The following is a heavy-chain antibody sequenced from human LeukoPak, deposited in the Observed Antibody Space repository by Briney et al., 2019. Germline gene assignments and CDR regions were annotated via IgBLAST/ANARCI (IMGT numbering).Heavy chain of an antibody. V-gene: IGHV3-9*01. CDR1: GFTFDDYA. J-gene: IGHJ4*02. Sequence: GGSLRLSCTASGFTFDDYAMHWVRQAPGKGLEWVSGISWNSGSIGYADFVKGRFTISRDNAKNTLYLQMNSLRAEDTAVYYCARGTVLLWFGVDYWGQGTLVTVSS. CDR3: ARGTVLLWFGVDY. D-gene: IGHD3-10*01. CDR2: ISWNSGSI.